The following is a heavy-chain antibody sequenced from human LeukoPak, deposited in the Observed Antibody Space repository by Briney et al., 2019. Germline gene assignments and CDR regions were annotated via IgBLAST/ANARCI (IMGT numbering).Heavy chain of an antibody. Sequence: ASVPVSCKASGYTFTSYYMHWVRQAPGQGLEWMGLINPSGGSTSYAQKFQGRVTMTRDMSTSTVYMELSSLRSEDTAVYYCAREGVVPAAIPNWFDPWGQGTLVTVSS. CDR1: GYTFTSYY. CDR2: INPSGGST. V-gene: IGHV1-46*01. D-gene: IGHD2-2*02. CDR3: AREGVVPAAIPNWFDP. J-gene: IGHJ5*02.